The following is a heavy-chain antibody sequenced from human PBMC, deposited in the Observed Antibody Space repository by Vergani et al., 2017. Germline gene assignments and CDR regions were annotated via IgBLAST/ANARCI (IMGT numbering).Heavy chain of an antibody. V-gene: IGHV3-23*01. D-gene: IGHD1-26*01. J-gene: IGHJ4*02. Sequence: EVQLLESGGGLVQPGGSLRLSCAASGFTFSSYAMSWVRQAPGKGLEWVSAISGSGGSTYYADTVKGLFTISRDNSKNTLDLQMKSLRADDTAVYYCAKLVVGATTAWDYWGQGTLVTVSS. CDR1: GFTFSSYA. CDR3: AKLVVGATTAWDY. CDR2: ISGSGGST.